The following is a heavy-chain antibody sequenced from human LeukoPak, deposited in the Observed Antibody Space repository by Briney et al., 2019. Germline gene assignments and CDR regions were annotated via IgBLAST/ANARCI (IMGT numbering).Heavy chain of an antibody. CDR2: ISWNSGSI. V-gene: IGHV3-9*01. CDR3: ARGPPLFDP. Sequence: GGSLRLSCAASGFTFDDYAMHWVRQAPGKGLEWVSGISWNSGSIGYADSVKGRFTISRDNAKNSLYLQMNSLRAEDTAIYYCARGPPLFDPWGQGTLVTVSS. CDR1: GFTFDDYA. J-gene: IGHJ5*02.